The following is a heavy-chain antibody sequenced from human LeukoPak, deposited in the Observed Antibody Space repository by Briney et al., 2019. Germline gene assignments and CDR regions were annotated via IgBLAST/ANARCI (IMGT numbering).Heavy chain of an antibody. Sequence: GGSLRLSCAASGFTFSSYSMNWVRQAPGKGLEWVSYISSSSSTIYYADSVKGRFTISRDNTKNSLYLQMNSLRAEDTAVYYCARDGLLNYDILTGYEYFDYWGQGTLVTVSS. CDR3: ARDGLLNYDILTGYEYFDY. CDR2: ISSSSSTI. CDR1: GFTFSSYS. D-gene: IGHD3-9*01. J-gene: IGHJ4*02. V-gene: IGHV3-48*04.